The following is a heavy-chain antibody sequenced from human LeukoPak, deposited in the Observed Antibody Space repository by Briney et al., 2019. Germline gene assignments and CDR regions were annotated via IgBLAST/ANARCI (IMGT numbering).Heavy chain of an antibody. D-gene: IGHD3-3*01. CDR3: ARDQARGNFWSGYYPNWFDP. J-gene: IGHJ5*02. V-gene: IGHV3-7*01. CDR1: GFTFSSYW. CDR2: IMQDGSEK. Sequence: PGGSLRLSCAASGFTFSSYWMSWVRQAPGKGLEWVANIMQDGSEKYYVDSVKGRFTISRDNAKNSLYLQMNSLRAEDTAVYYCARDQARGNFWSGYYPNWFDPRGQGTLVTVSS.